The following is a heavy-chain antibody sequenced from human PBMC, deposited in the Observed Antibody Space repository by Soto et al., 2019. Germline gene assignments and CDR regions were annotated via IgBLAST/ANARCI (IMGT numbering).Heavy chain of an antibody. J-gene: IGHJ4*02. D-gene: IGHD5-12*01. Sequence: SETLSLTCAVYGGSFSVYYWSWIRQPPGKGLEWIGEINHSGSTNYNPSLKSRVTISVDTSKNQFSLKLSSVTAADTAVYYCALATISRSGRYWGQGTLVTVSS. V-gene: IGHV4-34*01. CDR3: ALATISRSGRY. CDR1: GGSFSVYY. CDR2: INHSGST.